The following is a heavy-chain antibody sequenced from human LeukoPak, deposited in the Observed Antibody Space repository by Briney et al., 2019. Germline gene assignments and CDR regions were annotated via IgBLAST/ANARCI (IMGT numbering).Heavy chain of an antibody. D-gene: IGHD3-10*01. CDR1: GFTFSRYA. CDR2: ISSNGGST. CDR3: VKGGDYYGSGSYGWVDY. Sequence: PGGSLRLSCSGSGFTFSRYAMHWVRQAPGKGLEYVSAISSNGGSTDYADSVKGRFTISRDNSKNTLYLQMSSLRAEDTAVYYCVKGGDYYGSGSYGWVDYWGQGTLVTVSS. V-gene: IGHV3-64D*09. J-gene: IGHJ4*02.